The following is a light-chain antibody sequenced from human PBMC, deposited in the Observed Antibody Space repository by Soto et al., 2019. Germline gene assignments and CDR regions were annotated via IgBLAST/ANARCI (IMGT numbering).Light chain of an antibody. V-gene: IGKV1-5*03. Sequence: DIKITQSPSTLSASVGDRVTITCRASEFISKFLAWYQQKPGTAPKLLIYQASRLESGVPSRFSGSGSGTEFTLTITSLQPDDFATYYCQHYNSYLETFGQGTKVEIK. CDR1: EFISKF. CDR2: QAS. CDR3: QHYNSYLET. J-gene: IGKJ1*01.